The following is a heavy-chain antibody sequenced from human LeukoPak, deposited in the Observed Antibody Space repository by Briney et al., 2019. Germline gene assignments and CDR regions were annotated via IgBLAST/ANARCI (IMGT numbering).Heavy chain of an antibody. J-gene: IGHJ6*02. V-gene: IGHV3-48*03. D-gene: IGHD4-17*01. CDR2: ISSSGSTI. CDR3: ARDRGDYGDYGYYYGMDV. CDR1: GFTFSSYE. Sequence: GGSLRLSCAASGFTFSSYEMNWVRQAPGKGLEWVSYISSSGSTIYYADSVKGRFTISRDNAKNPLYLQMNSLRAEGTAVYYCARDRGDYGDYGYYYGMDVWGQGTTVTVSS.